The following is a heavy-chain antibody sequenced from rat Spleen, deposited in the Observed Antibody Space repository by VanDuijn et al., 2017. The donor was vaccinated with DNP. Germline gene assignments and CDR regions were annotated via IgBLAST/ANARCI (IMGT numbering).Heavy chain of an antibody. CDR2: ITYDGGRS. Sequence: EVQLVESGGGLVQPGRSLKLSCAASGFTFSHYYMAWVRQVPTKGLGLVAYITYDGGRSFYGDSVKGRFTFSRDNEKSTVYLQMDSLRAEETDTYHCARTRLDTEGIVPFEYWGQGVVVTVSS. D-gene: IGHD1-11*01. J-gene: IGHJ2*01. V-gene: IGHV5-7*01. CDR1: GFTFSHYY. CDR3: ARTRLDTEGIVPFEY.